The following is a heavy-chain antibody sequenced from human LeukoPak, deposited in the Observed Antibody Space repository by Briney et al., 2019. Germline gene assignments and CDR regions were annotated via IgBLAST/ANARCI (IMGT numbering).Heavy chain of an antibody. D-gene: IGHD3-10*01. Sequence: PGRSLRLSCAASGFIFSDYGMHWVRQAPGKGLEGVAAICYDGSNIFYADSVKGRFTISRDNSKNALYLQMNSLRAEDTADYYCAKEGDRGEALYYYYMDVWGNGTTVTVSS. J-gene: IGHJ6*03. CDR1: GFIFSDYG. CDR3: AKEGDRGEALYYYYMDV. CDR2: ICYDGSNI. V-gene: IGHV3-33*06.